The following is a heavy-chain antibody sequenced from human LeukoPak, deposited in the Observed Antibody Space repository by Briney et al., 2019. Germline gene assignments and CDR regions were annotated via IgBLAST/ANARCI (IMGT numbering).Heavy chain of an antibody. J-gene: IGHJ5*02. D-gene: IGHD5-18*01. CDR3: ARHRGYTYGRTFDL. V-gene: IGHV4-59*08. Sequence: PSETLSLTCTVFGDSIKSYYWSWVRHPPGKGLEWIAYIYYPGRASYNPSLTSRVSISVDTSKNQFSLNLTSVTAADTAVYYCARHRGYTYGRTFDLWGQGTLVTVSS. CDR1: GDSIKSYY. CDR2: IYYPGRA.